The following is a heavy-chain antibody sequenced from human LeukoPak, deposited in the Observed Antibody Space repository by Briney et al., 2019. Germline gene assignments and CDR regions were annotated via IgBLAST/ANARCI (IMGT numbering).Heavy chain of an antibody. V-gene: IGHV1-69*05. Sequence: ASVKVSCKASGGTFSSYGISWVRQAPGQGLERMGGIIPIFGTANYAQKFQGRVTITTDESTSTAYMELSSLRSEDTAVYYCARGWFGLGDWFDPWGQGTLVTVSS. J-gene: IGHJ5*02. D-gene: IGHD3-10*01. CDR1: GGTFSSYG. CDR2: IIPIFGTA. CDR3: ARGWFGLGDWFDP.